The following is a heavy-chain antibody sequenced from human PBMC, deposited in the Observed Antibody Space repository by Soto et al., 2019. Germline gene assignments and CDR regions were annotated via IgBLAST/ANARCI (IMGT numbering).Heavy chain of an antibody. CDR3: ARDGGYCTNCVCYTLQYFQH. CDR1: GFTFSSYA. V-gene: IGHV3-23*01. Sequence: GGSLRLSCAASGFTFSSYAMSWVRQAPGKGLEWVSDISGSGGSTYYADSVKGRYTISRDNSKNTLYLHMNSLRAEDTAVYYCARDGGYCTNCVCYTLQYFQHWGQGTLVTVSS. J-gene: IGHJ1*01. CDR2: ISGSGGST. D-gene: IGHD2-8*01.